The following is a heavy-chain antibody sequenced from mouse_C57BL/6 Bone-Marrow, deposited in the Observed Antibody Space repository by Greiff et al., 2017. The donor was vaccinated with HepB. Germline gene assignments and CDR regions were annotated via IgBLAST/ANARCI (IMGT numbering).Heavy chain of an antibody. D-gene: IGHD1-3*01. V-gene: IGHV5-9-1*02. J-gene: IGHJ1*03. CDR2: ISSGGDYI. CDR1: GFTFSSYA. CDR3: TKVLAAFDV. Sequence: EVNVVESGEGLVKPGGSLKLSCAASGFTFSSYAMSWVRQTPEKRLEWVAYISSGGDYIYYADTVKGRFTISRDNARNTRYLQMSSLKSEDTAMYYCTKVLAAFDVWGTGTTVTVSS.